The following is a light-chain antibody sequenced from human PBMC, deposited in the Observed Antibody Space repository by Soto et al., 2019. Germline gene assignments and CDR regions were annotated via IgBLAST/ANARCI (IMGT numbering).Light chain of an antibody. CDR3: CSYVGSSILM. CDR2: EVN. CDR1: SSDVGLYNL. J-gene: IGLJ3*02. Sequence: QSALTQPASVSGSPGQSITISCTGTSSDVGLYNLVSWYQHLPGKAPKLIIYEVNERPSGISDRFSGSKSGNTASLTISGLQDEDEADYYCCSYVGSSILMFGGGTTLTVL. V-gene: IGLV2-23*02.